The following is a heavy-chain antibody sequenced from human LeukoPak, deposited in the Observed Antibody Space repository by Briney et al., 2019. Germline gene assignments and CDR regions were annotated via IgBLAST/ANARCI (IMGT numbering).Heavy chain of an antibody. CDR2: TYHSGRT. D-gene: IGHD3-9*01. CDR3: ARTMTGWQHLDL. CDR1: GGSVRSESYY. Sequence: SETLSLTCTVSGGSVRSESYYWSWVRQSPAKGLEWIGYTYHSGRTDYNPSLKSRVTILVDTSRNQFSLKLVSVTTADTAIYYCARTMTGWQHLDLWGQGTPVTVSS. V-gene: IGHV4-61*01. J-gene: IGHJ5*02.